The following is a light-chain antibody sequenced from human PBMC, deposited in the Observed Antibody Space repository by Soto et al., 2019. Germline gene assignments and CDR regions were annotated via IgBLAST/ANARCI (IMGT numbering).Light chain of an antibody. J-gene: IGKJ1*01. CDR3: QQYNSYSRT. CDR1: QSISSW. V-gene: IGKV1-5*02. CDR2: DAS. Sequence: DIQMTQPPSTLSASVGDRGTIICRASQSISSWLAWYQQKPGKAPKLLIYDASSLESGVPARFSGSGSGTEFTLTISSLQPDDFATYYCQQYNSYSRTFGQGTKVDI.